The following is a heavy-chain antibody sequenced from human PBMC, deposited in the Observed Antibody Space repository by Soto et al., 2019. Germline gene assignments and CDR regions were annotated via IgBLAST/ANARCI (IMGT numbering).Heavy chain of an antibody. CDR1: GYIFTSHY. V-gene: IGHV1-46*01. CDR3: ARESTLAY. CDR2: INPTGGGT. Sequence: QVQLVQSGAEVRKPGASVKVSCKASGYIFTSHYMHWVRQAPGQGLEWMGIINPTGGGTSYAQKFQGRVTMTRDTSTSTVYLELSSLRSDDTAVYYCARESTLAYWGRGTLVTVSS. J-gene: IGHJ4*02.